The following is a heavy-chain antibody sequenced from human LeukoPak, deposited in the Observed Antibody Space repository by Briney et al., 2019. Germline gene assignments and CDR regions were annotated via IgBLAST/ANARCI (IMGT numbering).Heavy chain of an antibody. CDR2: IIPIFGTA. D-gene: IGHD3-3*01. J-gene: IGHJ6*02. V-gene: IGHV1-69*13. Sequence: ASVKVSCKASGGTFSSYAISWVRQAPGQGLEWMGGIIPIFGTANYAQKFQGRVTITADESTSTAYMELSSLRSEDTAVYYCASGVVITPTTQNYYYYYGMDVWGQGTTVTVSS. CDR3: ASGVVITPTTQNYYYYYGMDV. CDR1: GGTFSSYA.